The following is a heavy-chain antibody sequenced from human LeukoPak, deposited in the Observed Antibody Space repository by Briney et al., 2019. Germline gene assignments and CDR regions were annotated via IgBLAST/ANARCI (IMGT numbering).Heavy chain of an antibody. J-gene: IGHJ4*02. CDR1: GGSISSRSYY. V-gene: IGHV4-39*07. Sequence: SETLSLTCTVSGGSISSRSYYWGWIRQPPGKGLEWIGSVYYSGSTYYNPSLKSRVTISVDTSKNQFSLKLSSVTAADTAVYYCARGDYYDSSGYYPFDYWGQGTLVTVSS. CDR2: VYYSGST. D-gene: IGHD3-22*01. CDR3: ARGDYYDSSGYYPFDY.